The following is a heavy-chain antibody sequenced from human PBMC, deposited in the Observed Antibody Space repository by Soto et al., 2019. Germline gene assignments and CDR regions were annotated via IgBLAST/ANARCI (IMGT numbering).Heavy chain of an antibody. J-gene: IGHJ4*02. V-gene: IGHV4-31*03. D-gene: IGHD2-15*01. CDR1: GGSISSGGYY. Sequence: SETLSLTCTVSGGSISSGGYYWSWIRQHPGKGLEWIGYIYYSGSTYYNPSLKSRVTISVDTSKNQFSLKLSSVTAADTAVYYCARESVVVAATRSVSYFDYWGQGTLVTVSS. CDR3: ARESVVVAATRSVSYFDY. CDR2: IYYSGST.